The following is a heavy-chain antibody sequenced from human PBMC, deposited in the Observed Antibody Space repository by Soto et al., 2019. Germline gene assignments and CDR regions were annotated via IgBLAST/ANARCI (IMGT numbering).Heavy chain of an antibody. D-gene: IGHD6-6*01. V-gene: IGHV3-15*01. CDR3: TTDRRKLAPAQFDY. Sequence: EVQLVESGGGLVKPGGSLRLSCAASGFTISNAWMSWVRQAPGKGLEWVARIKSESDGGKADYAAPVKGRFTVSRDDLKNTLFLQMNRLKDDDTAVYYCTTDRRKLAPAQFDYWGQGTLVSVSS. CDR2: IKSESDGGKA. J-gene: IGHJ4*02. CDR1: GFTISNAW.